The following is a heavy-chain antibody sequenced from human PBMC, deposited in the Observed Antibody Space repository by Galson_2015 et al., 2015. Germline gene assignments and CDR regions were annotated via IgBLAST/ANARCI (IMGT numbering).Heavy chain of an antibody. CDR1: GYTFTSYD. CDR2: MNPNSGNT. D-gene: IGHD2-2*01. CDR3: ARGDKYCSSTSCYYFDL. V-gene: IGHV1-8*01. Sequence: SVKVSCKASGYTFTSYDINWVRQATGQGLEWMGWMNPNSGNTGYAQKFQGRVTMTRNTSISTAYMELSSLRSEDTAVYYCARGDKYCSSTSCYYFDLWGRGTLVTVSS. J-gene: IGHJ2*01.